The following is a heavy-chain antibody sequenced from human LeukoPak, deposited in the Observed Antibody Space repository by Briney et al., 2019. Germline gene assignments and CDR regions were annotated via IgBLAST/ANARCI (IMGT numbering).Heavy chain of an antibody. Sequence: SETLSLTCAVYGGSFSGYYWSWIRQPPGKGLEWIGEINHSGSTNYNPSLKSRVTISVDTSKNQFSLKLSSVTAADTAVYYCARGYSSSWYRAPYYYYGTDVWGQGTTVTVSS. CDR2: INHSGST. D-gene: IGHD6-13*01. CDR1: GGSFSGYY. J-gene: IGHJ6*02. CDR3: ARGYSSSWYRAPYYYYGTDV. V-gene: IGHV4-34*01.